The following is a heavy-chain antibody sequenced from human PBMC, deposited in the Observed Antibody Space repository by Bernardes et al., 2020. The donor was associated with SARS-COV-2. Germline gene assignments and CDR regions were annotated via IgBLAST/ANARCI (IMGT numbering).Heavy chain of an antibody. CDR1: GYSFTNYW. Sequence: SLNLSCKGSGYSFTNYWIGWVRQIPGTGLEWMGTIYPDDSDVRYSPSFQGQVTISVDKSISTAYLQWSSLKSSDTAMYFCARHNTDFFDASGYSLTWFDPWGQGTLVTVSS. CDR3: ARHNTDFFDASGYSLTWFDP. D-gene: IGHD3-22*01. V-gene: IGHV5-51*01. CDR2: IYPDDSDV. J-gene: IGHJ5*02.